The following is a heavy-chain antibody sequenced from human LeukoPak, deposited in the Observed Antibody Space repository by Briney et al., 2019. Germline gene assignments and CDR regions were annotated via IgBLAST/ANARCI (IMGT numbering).Heavy chain of an antibody. D-gene: IGHD6-13*01. CDR3: ARLTPSDGSRWYWYVGL. V-gene: IGHV4-59*08. CDR1: GGSISSYY. Sequence: KASETLSLTCTVSGGSISSYYWSWVRQPPGKGLEWIGYIYYSGSTNYNPSLKSRVTISVDTSKNQFSLKLSTVTAADTAVYYCARLTPSDGSRWYWYVGLWGRGTLVTVSS. J-gene: IGHJ2*01. CDR2: IYYSGST.